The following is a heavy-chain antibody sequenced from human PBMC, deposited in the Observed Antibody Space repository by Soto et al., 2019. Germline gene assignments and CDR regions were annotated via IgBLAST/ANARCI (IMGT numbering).Heavy chain of an antibody. CDR2: ISFDGSNT. CDR3: AKIRMVTAMFQMDV. D-gene: IGHD2-21*02. V-gene: IGHV3-30*18. CDR1: GFTFSGYA. Sequence: PGGSLRLSCATSGFTFSGYAMHWVRHAPGQGLEWVAAISFDGSNTYYADSLTGRFTISRDPSKNTPYLDMNSLRPEDTAVYYCAKIRMVTAMFQMDVWGQGTTVTVSS. J-gene: IGHJ6*02.